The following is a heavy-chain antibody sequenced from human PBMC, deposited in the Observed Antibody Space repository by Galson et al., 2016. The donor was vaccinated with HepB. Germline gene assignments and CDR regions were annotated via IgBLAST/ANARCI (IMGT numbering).Heavy chain of an antibody. D-gene: IGHD4-17*01. CDR1: GFTFSDYY. CDR3: GTSYVDHIY. CDR2: ISYSSDYT. Sequence: SLRLSCAASGFTFSDYYMSWIRRVPGKGLEWVSYISYSSDYTNYADSVKGRFTISKDDSMDTLYLQMDSLRVEDTAVYYCGTSYVDHIYWGQGTLVAVSS. J-gene: IGHJ4*02. V-gene: IGHV3-11*06.